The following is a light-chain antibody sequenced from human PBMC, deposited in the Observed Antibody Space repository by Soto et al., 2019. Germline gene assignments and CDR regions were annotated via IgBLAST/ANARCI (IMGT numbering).Light chain of an antibody. Sequence: QSVLTQPASVSGSPGQSITLSCTGTSSDVGSNNLVSWYQQHPGKAPKLMICEGGKRPSGVSNRFSGSKSGNTASLTISGLQAEDEADYYCSSYTSSSTLSYVFGTGTKVTVL. CDR2: EGG. CDR3: SSYTSSSTLSYV. J-gene: IGLJ1*01. CDR1: SSDVGSNNL. V-gene: IGLV2-14*02.